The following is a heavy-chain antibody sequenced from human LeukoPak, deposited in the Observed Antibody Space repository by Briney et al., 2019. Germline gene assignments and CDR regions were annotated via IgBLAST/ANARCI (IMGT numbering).Heavy chain of an antibody. Sequence: ASVRVFFKASGYTFTIYDINWVRQAPGQGREWMGWMNPNSGNTGYAQKFQGRVTMTMNTSISTAYMELSSLRSEDTAVYYCASTVHDSSGYYYSYWGQGTLVTVSS. CDR3: ASTVHDSSGYYYSY. CDR1: GYTFTIYD. V-gene: IGHV1-8*01. J-gene: IGHJ4*02. D-gene: IGHD3-22*01. CDR2: MNPNSGNT.